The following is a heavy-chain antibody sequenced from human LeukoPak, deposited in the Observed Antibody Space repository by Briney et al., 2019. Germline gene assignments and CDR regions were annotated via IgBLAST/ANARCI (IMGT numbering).Heavy chain of an antibody. CDR1: GYTFTGYY. V-gene: IGHV1-2*02. CDR2: INPNSGGT. CDR3: ARGYCSGGSCYWFDP. Sequence: ASVKVSCKASGYTFTGYYMHWVRQAPGQGLEWMGWINPNSGGTNYAQKFQGRATMTRDTSISTAYMELSRLRSDDTAVYYCARGYCSGGSCYWFDPWGQGTLVTVSS. J-gene: IGHJ5*02. D-gene: IGHD2-15*01.